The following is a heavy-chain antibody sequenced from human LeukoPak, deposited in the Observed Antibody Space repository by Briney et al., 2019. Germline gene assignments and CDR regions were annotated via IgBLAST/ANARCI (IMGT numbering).Heavy chain of an antibody. D-gene: IGHD2-15*01. Sequence: SETLSLTCAVYGGSFSGYYWSWIRQPPGKGLEWIGEINHSGSTNYNPSLKSRVTISVDTSKNQFSLKLSSVTAADTAVYYCGRGGVGYCSAGSCYEDFDYWGQGTLVTVSS. CDR3: GRGGVGYCSAGSCYEDFDY. V-gene: IGHV4-34*01. J-gene: IGHJ4*02. CDR1: GGSFSGYY. CDR2: INHSGST.